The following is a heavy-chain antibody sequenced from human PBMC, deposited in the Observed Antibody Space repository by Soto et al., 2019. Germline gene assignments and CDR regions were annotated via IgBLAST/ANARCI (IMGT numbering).Heavy chain of an antibody. CDR1: GFTFSSYG. Sequence: PGGAERLSCAASGFTFSSYGMHWVRQAPGKGLEWVAVISYDGSNKYYADSVKGRFTISRDNSKNTLYLQMNSLRAEDTAVYYCAKEWAGRAVASLYYYGMDVWGQGTTVTVSS. V-gene: IGHV3-30*18. CDR3: AKEWAGRAVASLYYYGMDV. J-gene: IGHJ6*02. CDR2: ISYDGSNK. D-gene: IGHD6-19*01.